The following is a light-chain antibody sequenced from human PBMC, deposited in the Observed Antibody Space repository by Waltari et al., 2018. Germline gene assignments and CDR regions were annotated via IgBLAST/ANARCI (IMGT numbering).Light chain of an antibody. V-gene: IGKV1-8*01. J-gene: IGKJ1*01. CDR1: QGSSSY. CDR3: QQYYSYPRT. Sequence: AIRMTQSPSSLSASTGDRVTITCRASQGSSSYLAWYQQKPGKAPKLMIYDASTLQSGVPSRVSGSGSGTDFTLTISCLQSEDFATYDGQQYYSYPRTFGQGTKVEIK. CDR2: DAS.